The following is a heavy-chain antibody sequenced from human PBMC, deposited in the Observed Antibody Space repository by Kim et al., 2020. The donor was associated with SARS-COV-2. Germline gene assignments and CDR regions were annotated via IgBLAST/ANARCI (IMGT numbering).Heavy chain of an antibody. Sequence: GRFTISRDNSKNTLYLQMNSLRAEDTAVYYCAKEGDCSGGSCYSDNWFDPWGQGTLVTVSS. V-gene: IGHV3-23*01. D-gene: IGHD2-15*01. J-gene: IGHJ5*02. CDR3: AKEGDCSGGSCYSDNWFDP.